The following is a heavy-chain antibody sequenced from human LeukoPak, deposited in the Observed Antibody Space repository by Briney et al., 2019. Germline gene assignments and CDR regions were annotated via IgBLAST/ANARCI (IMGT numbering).Heavy chain of an antibody. CDR2: ISSNGGST. CDR1: GFTFSSYA. D-gene: IGHD2-15*01. CDR3: ARGLSCSGGSCYLGTKTSFDY. Sequence: GGSLRLSCAASGFTFSSYAMHWVRQAPGKGLEYVSAISSNGGSTYYANSVKGRLTISRDNSKNTLYLQMGSLRAEDMAVYYCARGLSCSGGSCYLGTKTSFDYWGQGTLVTVSS. V-gene: IGHV3-64*01. J-gene: IGHJ4*02.